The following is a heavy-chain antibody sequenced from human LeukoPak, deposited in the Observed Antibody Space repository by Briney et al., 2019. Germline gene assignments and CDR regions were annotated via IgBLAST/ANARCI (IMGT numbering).Heavy chain of an antibody. J-gene: IGHJ4*02. Sequence: ASVKVSCKASGYTFVNYDINCVRQVTGQGLEWMGWMNPNSGNTGYAQKFQGRVTMTRNTSISTAYMELSSLRSEDTAVYYCARAGRDGYTTDYWGQGTLVTVSS. CDR2: MNPNSGNT. CDR1: GYTFVNYD. CDR3: ARAGRDGYTTDY. V-gene: IGHV1-8*01. D-gene: IGHD5-24*01.